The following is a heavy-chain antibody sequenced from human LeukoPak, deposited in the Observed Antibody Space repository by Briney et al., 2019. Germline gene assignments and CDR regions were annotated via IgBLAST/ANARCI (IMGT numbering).Heavy chain of an antibody. CDR2: ISYDGINK. CDR3: AKLPQQLVDYY. Sequence: SVGVSCVDSGFTFSSYGMHWVRQAPGKGLEGVAVISYDGINKYYADSVKGRFTISRDNSKNTLYLQMNRLRAEDTAVYYCAKLPQQLVDYYWGQGTLVTVSS. D-gene: IGHD6-13*01. J-gene: IGHJ4*02. CDR1: GFTFSSYG. V-gene: IGHV3-30*18.